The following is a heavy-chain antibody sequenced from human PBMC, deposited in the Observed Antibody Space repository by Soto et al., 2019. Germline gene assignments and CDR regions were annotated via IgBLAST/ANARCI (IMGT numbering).Heavy chain of an antibody. CDR2: IYYSGST. CDR1: GGSISSYY. V-gene: IGHV4-59*01. D-gene: IGHD2-2*01. Sequence: SETLSLTCTVSGGSISSYYWSWIRQPPGKGLEWIGYIYYSGSTNYNPSLKSRVTISVDTSKNQFSLKLSSVTAADTAVYYCARLLFEDILVVPADMGLYFDYSGQGPLVTVSS. J-gene: IGHJ4*02. CDR3: ARLLFEDILVVPADMGLYFDY.